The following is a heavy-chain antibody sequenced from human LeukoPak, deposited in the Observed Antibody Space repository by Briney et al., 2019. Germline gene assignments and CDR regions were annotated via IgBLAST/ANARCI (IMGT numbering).Heavy chain of an antibody. V-gene: IGHV3-30*02. J-gene: IGHJ4*02. CDR1: GFTFSSYG. CDR2: IRYDGSNK. D-gene: IGHD2-21*02. Sequence: GGSLRLSCAASGFTFSSYGMHWVRQAPAKGLEWVAFIRYDGSNKYYADSVKGRFTSSRDNSKNTLYLQMNSLRAEDTAVYYCAKVGPYCGGDCLDYWGQGTLVTVSS. CDR3: AKVGPYCGGDCLDY.